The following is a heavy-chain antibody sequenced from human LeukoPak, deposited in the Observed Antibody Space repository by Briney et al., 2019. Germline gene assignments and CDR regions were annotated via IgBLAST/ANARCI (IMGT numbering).Heavy chain of an antibody. D-gene: IGHD7-27*01. Sequence: GGSLRLSCAASGFNFGDYGMSWVRQAPGKGLEWVSGISGNGDNTAYADSVRGRFTISRDNAKNSLYLQMNSLRAEDTALYYCARGWGFYYYYYYYMDVWGKGTTVTVSS. J-gene: IGHJ6*03. CDR2: ISGNGDNT. CDR1: GFNFGDYG. V-gene: IGHV3-20*04. CDR3: ARGWGFYYYYYYYMDV.